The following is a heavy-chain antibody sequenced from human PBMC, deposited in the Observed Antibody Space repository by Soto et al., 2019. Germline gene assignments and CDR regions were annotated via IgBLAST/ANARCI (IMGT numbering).Heavy chain of an antibody. CDR1: GYTFTSYD. Sequence: ASVKVSCKASGYTFTSYDINWVRQATGQGLEWMGWMNPNSGNTGYAQKFQGRVTMTRNTSISTAYMELSSLRSEDTAVYYCARVGSSSENYYYYYGMDVWGQGTTVTVSS. CDR3: ARVGSSSENYYYYYGMDV. J-gene: IGHJ6*02. V-gene: IGHV1-8*01. CDR2: MNPNSGNT. D-gene: IGHD6-6*01.